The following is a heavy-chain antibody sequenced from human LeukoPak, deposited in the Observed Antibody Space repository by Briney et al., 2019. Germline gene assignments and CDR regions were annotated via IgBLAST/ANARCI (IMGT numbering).Heavy chain of an antibody. CDR3: ARLYYDFWSGYPEGVYYFDY. CDR2: IYYSGST. V-gene: IGHV4-59*08. J-gene: IGHJ4*02. CDR1: GGSISSYY. Sequence: PSETLSLTCTVSGGSISSYYWSWIRQPPGKGLEWIGYIYYSGSTNYNPSLKSRVTISVDPSKNQFSLKLSSVTAADTAVYYCARLYYDFWSGYPEGVYYFDYWGQGTLVTVSS. D-gene: IGHD3-3*01.